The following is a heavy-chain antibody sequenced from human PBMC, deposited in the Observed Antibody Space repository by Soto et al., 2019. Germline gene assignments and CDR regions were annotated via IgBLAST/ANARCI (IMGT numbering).Heavy chain of an antibody. J-gene: IGHJ6*03. Sequence: QEQLVQSGAEVKKPGAPVKVSCKASGYTFSNYNINWVRQASGQGLEWMGWMNPDSGNTGYAEKFQGRVTMTRNSSIITAYMELSGLRSEDTAAYYCAREAASEPSFYYHYMDVWGKGTTVTVSS. D-gene: IGHD3-10*01. CDR1: GYTFSNYN. CDR2: MNPDSGNT. CDR3: AREAASEPSFYYHYMDV. V-gene: IGHV1-8*01.